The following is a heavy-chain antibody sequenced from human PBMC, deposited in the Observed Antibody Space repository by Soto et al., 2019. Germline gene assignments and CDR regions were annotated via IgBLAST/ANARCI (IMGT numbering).Heavy chain of an antibody. CDR2: ISYDGSNK. V-gene: IGHV3-30*03. D-gene: IGHD3-10*01. CDR1: GFTFSSYG. Sequence: QAGGSLRLSCAASGFTFSSYGMHWVRQAPGKGLEWVAVISYDGSNKYYADSVKGRFTISRDNSKNTLYLQMNSLRAEDTAVYYCAGFAGSYGLWGQGTLGTVSS. CDR3: AGFAGSYGL. J-gene: IGHJ4*02.